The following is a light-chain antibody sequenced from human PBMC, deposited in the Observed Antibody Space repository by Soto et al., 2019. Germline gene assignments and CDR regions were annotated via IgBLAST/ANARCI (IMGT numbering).Light chain of an antibody. CDR2: DAS. CDR3: QQYNNRPPMYT. CDR1: QSVSTS. J-gene: IGKJ2*01. Sequence: EIVMTQSPATLSVSPGERATLSCRASQSVSTSLAWYQQIPGQAPRLLIYDASTRATGIPARFSGSGSGTEFTLTISSLQSEDFAVYYCQQYNNRPPMYTFGQGTKVDIK. V-gene: IGKV3-15*01.